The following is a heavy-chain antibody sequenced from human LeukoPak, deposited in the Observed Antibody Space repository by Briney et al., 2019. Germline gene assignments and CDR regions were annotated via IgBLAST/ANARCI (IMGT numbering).Heavy chain of an antibody. J-gene: IGHJ4*02. V-gene: IGHV3-7*01. CDR1: GFTFSTYW. CDR3: ARDSFWSGSVPGY. D-gene: IGHD3-3*01. Sequence: PGGSLRLSCAASGFTFSTYWMTWARQAPGKGLEWAANIKQDESEKFYVDSVKGRFTISRDNAKNSLSLQMNSLRAEDTAVYYCARDSFWSGSVPGYWGQGTLVTVSS. CDR2: IKQDESEK.